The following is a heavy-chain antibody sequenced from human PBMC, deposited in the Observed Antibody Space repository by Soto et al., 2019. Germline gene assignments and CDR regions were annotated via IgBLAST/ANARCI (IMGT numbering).Heavy chain of an antibody. CDR1: GGSISSSNW. CDR2: SDHSGST. V-gene: IGHV4-4*02. D-gene: IGHD3-9*01. CDR3: ARAGILTGSYYYGMDV. Sequence: SETLSLTCAVSGGSISSSNWWSWVRQPPGKGREGIGESDHSGSTNYNPSLKSRVTISVDKSKNQFSLKLSSVTAADTAVYYCARAGILTGSYYYGMDVWGQGTTVTVSS. J-gene: IGHJ6*02.